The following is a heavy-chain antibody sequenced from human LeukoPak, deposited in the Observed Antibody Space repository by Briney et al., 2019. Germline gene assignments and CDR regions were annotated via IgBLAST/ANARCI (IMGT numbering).Heavy chain of an antibody. CDR3: ARLSGDYDSYFDY. CDR1: GGSISSSRYY. V-gene: IGHV4-39*01. J-gene: IGHJ4*02. CDR2: VYYIGRT. D-gene: IGHD4-17*01. Sequence: SETLSLTCTVSGGSISSSRYYWGWIPQPPGKGLEWIGTVYYIGRTSYNPSLKRRVTMSVDTSKNQFSLKLSSLTAADTALYYCARLSGDYDSYFDYWGQGTLVTVSS.